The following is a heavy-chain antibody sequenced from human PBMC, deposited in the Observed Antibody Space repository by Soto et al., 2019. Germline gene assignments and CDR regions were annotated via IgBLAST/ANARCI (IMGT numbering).Heavy chain of an antibody. Sequence: QVQLQESGPGLVKPSKTLSLTCTVSGGTISSWYWSWIRQPPGKGLEWIGYIYYSGSTNCNPSLKSRVTISVDTSKNQFSLKLSSVTAADTAVYYCARRYGSAIDYWGQGTLVTVSS. J-gene: IGHJ4*02. CDR1: GGTISSWY. D-gene: IGHD1-26*01. CDR3: ARRYGSAIDY. V-gene: IGHV4-59*08. CDR2: IYYSGST.